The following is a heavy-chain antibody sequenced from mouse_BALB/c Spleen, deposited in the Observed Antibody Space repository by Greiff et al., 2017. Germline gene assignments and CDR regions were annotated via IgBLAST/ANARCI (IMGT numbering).Heavy chain of an antibody. V-gene: IGHV5-6-5*01. CDR1: GFTFSSYA. CDR2: ISSGGST. J-gene: IGHJ4*01. D-gene: IGHD2-1*01. Sequence: EVMLVESGGGLVKPGGSLKLSCAASGFTFSSYAMSWVRQTPEKRLEWVASISSGGSTYYPDSVKGRFTISRDNARNILYLQMSSLRSEDTAMYYCARGPIYYDAMDYWGQGNSVTVSS. CDR3: ARGPIYYDAMDY.